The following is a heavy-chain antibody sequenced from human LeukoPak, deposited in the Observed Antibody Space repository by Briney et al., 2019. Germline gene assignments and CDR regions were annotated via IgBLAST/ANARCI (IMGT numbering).Heavy chain of an antibody. CDR1: GYTFTSYG. J-gene: IGHJ5*02. Sequence: ASVKVSCKASGYTFTSYGISWVRQAPGQGLEWMGWISAYNGNTNYAQKLQGRVTMTRDMSTSTVYMELSSLRSEDTAVFYCARGEQLDHWGQGTLVTVSS. D-gene: IGHD1-26*01. CDR2: ISAYNGNT. V-gene: IGHV1-18*01. CDR3: ARGEQLDH.